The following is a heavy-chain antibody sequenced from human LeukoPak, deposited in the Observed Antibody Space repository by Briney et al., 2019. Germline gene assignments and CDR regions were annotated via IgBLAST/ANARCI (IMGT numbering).Heavy chain of an antibody. CDR1: GYTFTGYY. Sequence: ASVKVSCKASGYTFTGYYMHWVRQAPGQGLEWMGWINPNSGGTNYAQKFQGWVTMTRDTSISTAYMELSRLRSDDMAVYYCARGGYSYGYSPVAVVNWFDPWGQGTLVTVSS. V-gene: IGHV1-2*04. D-gene: IGHD5-18*01. CDR3: ARGGYSYGYSPVAVVNWFDP. J-gene: IGHJ5*02. CDR2: INPNSGGT.